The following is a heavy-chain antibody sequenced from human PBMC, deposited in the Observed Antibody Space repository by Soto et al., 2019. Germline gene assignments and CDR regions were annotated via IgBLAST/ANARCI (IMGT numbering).Heavy chain of an antibody. V-gene: IGHV3-33*01. CDR1: GFNFGSYG. CDR3: ARLGGSGGYTVDF. Sequence: QVHLVESGGGVVQPGRSLRLSCVASGFNFGSYGMHWVRQAPGKGLEWVALIWYDGSNKYYADSVKGRFTISRDSSKNMVYLQMNSLRAEDTAMYYCARLGGSGGYTVDFWGRGTLVTVSS. D-gene: IGHD3-10*01. J-gene: IGHJ4*02. CDR2: IWYDGSNK.